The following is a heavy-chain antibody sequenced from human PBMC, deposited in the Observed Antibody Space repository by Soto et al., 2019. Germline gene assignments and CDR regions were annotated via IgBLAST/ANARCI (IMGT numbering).Heavy chain of an antibody. Sequence: ASVKVSCKASGYTFTSYYMHWVRQAPGQGLEWMGIINPSGGSTSYAQKFQGRVTMTRDTSTSTVYMELSSLRSEDTAVYYCARVNGHESRDNWFDPWGQGTLVTVSS. V-gene: IGHV1-46*01. J-gene: IGHJ5*02. CDR2: INPSGGST. CDR3: ARVNGHESRDNWFDP. CDR1: GYTFTSYY. D-gene: IGHD4-17*01.